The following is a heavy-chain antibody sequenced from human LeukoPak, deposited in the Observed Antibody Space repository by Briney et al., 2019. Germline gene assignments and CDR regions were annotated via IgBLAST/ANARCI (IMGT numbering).Heavy chain of an antibody. CDR2: ISWNGGNI. Sequence: GGSLRLSCVASGFSFDDYGMFWVRQTPGKGLEWVSGISWNGGNIGYADSVKGRFTISRDNSKNTLYLQIKSLRAEDTAVYYCAKDKSLGTYTNGWYQFDSWGQGTRVTVSS. CDR3: AKDKSLGTYTNGWYQFDS. CDR1: GFSFDDYG. V-gene: IGHV3-9*01. D-gene: IGHD6-19*01. J-gene: IGHJ4*02.